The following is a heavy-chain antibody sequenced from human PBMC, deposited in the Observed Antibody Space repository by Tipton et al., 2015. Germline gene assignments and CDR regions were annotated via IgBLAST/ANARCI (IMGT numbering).Heavy chain of an antibody. CDR3: AKSLVYGGHQANPYYCMDV. Sequence: SLRLSCAASGFIFSDYAIHWVRQPPGRGPEWVALISYDGTTLYYPDSVKGRFTISRDNSQSTVFLQMNSLRVEDTAVYYCAKSLVYGGHQANPYYCMDVWGQGTTVTVSS. CDR1: GFIFSDYA. CDR2: ISYDGTTL. D-gene: IGHD4-23*01. V-gene: IGHV3-30*18. J-gene: IGHJ6*02.